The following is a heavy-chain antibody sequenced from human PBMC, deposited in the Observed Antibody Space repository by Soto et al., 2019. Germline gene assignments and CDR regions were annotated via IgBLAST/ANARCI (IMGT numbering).Heavy chain of an antibody. CDR3: ASKFFQI. CDR2: MYHSGST. J-gene: IGHJ3*02. V-gene: IGHV4-38-2*01. Sequence: PSETLSLTCAVSGYSIRSGYFWGWIRQPPGKGLEWISSMYHSGSTYYNSSLKSRVTISVDRSKNHFFLNLTSVTAADTAVYYCASKFFQIWGQGTKVTVSS. CDR1: GYSIRSGYF.